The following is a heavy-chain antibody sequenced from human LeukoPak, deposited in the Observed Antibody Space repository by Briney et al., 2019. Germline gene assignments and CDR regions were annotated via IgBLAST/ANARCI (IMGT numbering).Heavy chain of an antibody. CDR2: MNEDGSER. J-gene: IGHJ6*02. CDR1: GFTFSKSW. D-gene: IGHD3-16*01. V-gene: IGHV3-7*01. CDR3: ATYTHWVAGDV. Sequence: PGRSLRLSCAASGFTFSKSWMSWVRQAPGKGLEWVANMNEDGSERDYVDSVKGRFTISRDNARKSLYLQMSSLRAEDTAVYYCATYTHWVAGDVWGQGTTVTVSS.